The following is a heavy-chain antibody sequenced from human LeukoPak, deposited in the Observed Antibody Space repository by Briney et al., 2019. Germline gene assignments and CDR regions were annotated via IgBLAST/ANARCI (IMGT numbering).Heavy chain of an antibody. J-gene: IGHJ4*02. CDR1: GYTFTGYY. V-gene: IGHV1-46*01. CDR2: INPSADST. CDR3: ARGHPSATGYSSGWYFHY. Sequence: PAASVKVSCKASGYTFTGYYMHWVRQAPGQGLEWMGIINPSADSTNYAQKFQGRVTMTRDMSTSTVYMDLSSLTSEDTAVYYCARGHPSATGYSSGWYFHYWGQGTLVTVSS. D-gene: IGHD6-19*01.